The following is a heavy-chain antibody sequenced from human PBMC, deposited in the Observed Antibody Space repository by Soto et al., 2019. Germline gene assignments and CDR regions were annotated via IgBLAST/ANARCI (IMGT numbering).Heavy chain of an antibody. CDR3: LRGISAPEY. CDR2: LRASGGST. Sequence: PGGSLRLSCAASGFTFSNYAMTWVRQAPGKGLEWVSALRASGGSTYYADSVRGRFTISRDNSKNTLYLQMNSLRVDDTAVYYCLRGISAPEYWGHGTLVTVPS. V-gene: IGHV3-23*01. D-gene: IGHD3-10*01. J-gene: IGHJ4*01. CDR1: GFTFSNYA.